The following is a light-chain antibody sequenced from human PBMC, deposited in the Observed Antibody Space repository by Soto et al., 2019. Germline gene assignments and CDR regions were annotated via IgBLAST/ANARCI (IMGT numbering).Light chain of an antibody. CDR3: QTWGTGSVV. CDR2: LNSDGSH. CDR1: SGHSSYA. J-gene: IGLJ2*01. Sequence: QSVLTQSPSASASLGASVKLTCTLSSGHSSYAIAWHQQQPEKGPRYLMKLNSDGSHSKGDGITDRFSGSSSGAERYLTISSLQSEYEADYYCQTWGTGSVVFGGGTQLTVL. V-gene: IGLV4-69*01.